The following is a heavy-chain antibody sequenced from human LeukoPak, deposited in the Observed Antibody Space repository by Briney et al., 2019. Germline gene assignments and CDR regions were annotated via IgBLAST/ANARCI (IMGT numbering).Heavy chain of an antibody. CDR1: GFTFSSYS. D-gene: IGHD2-15*01. J-gene: IGHJ4*02. CDR2: ISSSSDTI. Sequence: GGSLRLSCAASGFTFSSYSMNWVRQAPGKGLEWVSYISSSSDTIYYADSVKGRFTISRDNAKRSLYPQMNSLRDEDTAVYYCARDPASGGFDSWGQGILVTVSS. CDR3: ARDPASGGFDS. V-gene: IGHV3-48*02.